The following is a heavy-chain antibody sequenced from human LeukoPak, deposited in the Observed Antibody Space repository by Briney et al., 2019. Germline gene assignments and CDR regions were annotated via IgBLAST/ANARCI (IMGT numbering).Heavy chain of an antibody. CDR2: IYYSGTT. V-gene: IGHV4-61*02. Sequence: SQTLSLTSTVSGGSISSGSYYWRWIRQPAGKGLEWIGSIYYSGTTFYTPSLKSRVTISLDTSKNQYFLKLSSVTAADTAVYYCVREEGYSSSSGLHFWGQGTLVTVSS. D-gene: IGHD6-6*01. CDR3: VREEGYSSSSGLHF. CDR1: GGSISSGSYY. J-gene: IGHJ4*02.